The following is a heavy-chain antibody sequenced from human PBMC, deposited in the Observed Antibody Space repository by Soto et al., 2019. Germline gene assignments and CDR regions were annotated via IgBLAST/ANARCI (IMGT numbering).Heavy chain of an antibody. Sequence: EVQLVESGGGLVQPGRSLRLSCAASGFTFDDYAMHWVRQAPGKGLEWVSGISWNSGSIGYADSVKGRLTISRDNAKNSLYLQMNSLRAEYTALYYCAKALSSGSADFDYWGQGTLVTVSS. D-gene: IGHD6-19*01. CDR2: ISWNSGSI. CDR3: AKALSSGSADFDY. CDR1: GFTFDDYA. V-gene: IGHV3-9*01. J-gene: IGHJ4*02.